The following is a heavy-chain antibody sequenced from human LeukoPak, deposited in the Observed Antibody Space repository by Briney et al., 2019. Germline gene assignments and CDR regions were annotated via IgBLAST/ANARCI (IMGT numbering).Heavy chain of an antibody. Sequence: ASVKVSCKASGYTFTSYAMHWVRQAPGQRLEWMGWINAGNGNTKYSQKFQGRVTITRDTSASTAYMEQSSLRSEDTAVYYCARGAVAGIPTPDYWGQGTLVTVSS. CDR1: GYTFTSYA. V-gene: IGHV1-3*01. CDR2: INAGNGNT. J-gene: IGHJ4*02. D-gene: IGHD6-19*01. CDR3: ARGAVAGIPTPDY.